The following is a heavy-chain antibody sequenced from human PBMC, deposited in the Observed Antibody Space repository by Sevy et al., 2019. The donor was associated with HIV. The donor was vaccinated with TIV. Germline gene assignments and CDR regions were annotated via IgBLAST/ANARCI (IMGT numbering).Heavy chain of an antibody. V-gene: IGHV4-39*01. CDR1: GGSISSSSYY. D-gene: IGHD3-3*01. CDR3: ARPEGLQLNYAMDV. J-gene: IGHJ6*02. Sequence: SETLSLTCTVSGGSISSSSYYWNWIRQPPGKGLEWIGSIYYTGSTYYKPSLKSRVTISKDTSKNQFSLKLTSVTAAYTAVYYCARPEGLQLNYAMDVWGQGTTVTVSS. CDR2: IYYTGST.